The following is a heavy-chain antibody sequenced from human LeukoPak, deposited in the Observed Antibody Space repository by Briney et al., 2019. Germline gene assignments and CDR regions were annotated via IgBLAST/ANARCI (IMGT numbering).Heavy chain of an antibody. CDR1: GGSISSYY. Sequence: PSETLSLTCTVSGGSISSYYWGWIRQPPGKGLEWIGYIYHSGSTYYNPSLKSRVTTSVDRSKNQFSLKLSSVTTADTAVYYCARVGCPSSTSCYRTSYNWFDPWGQGTLVTVSS. CDR3: ARVGCPSSTSCYRTSYNWFDP. V-gene: IGHV4-59*12. CDR2: IYHSGST. J-gene: IGHJ5*02. D-gene: IGHD2-2*02.